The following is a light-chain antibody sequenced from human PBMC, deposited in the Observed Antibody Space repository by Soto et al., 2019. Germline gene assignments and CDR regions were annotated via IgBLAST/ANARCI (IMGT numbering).Light chain of an antibody. CDR1: SSDVGAYNS. J-gene: IGLJ1*01. Sequence: QSALTQPSSASGSPGQSVTISCTGTSSDVGAYNSVSWYQQHPGKAPKLIIHEVSKRPSGVPDRFSASKSGNTASLTVSGLQAEDEADYYCSSHGGSNNFYVFGTGTKLTVL. CDR2: EVS. CDR3: SSHGGSNNFYV. V-gene: IGLV2-8*01.